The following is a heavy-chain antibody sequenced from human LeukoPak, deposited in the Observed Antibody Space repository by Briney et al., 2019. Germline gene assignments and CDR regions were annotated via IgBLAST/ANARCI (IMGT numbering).Heavy chain of an antibody. D-gene: IGHD3-22*01. CDR2: ISGSGGST. V-gene: IGHV3-23*01. CDR1: GFTFSSYS. CDR3: AKPDDSSGYYYDY. J-gene: IGHJ4*02. Sequence: PGGSLRLSCAASGFTFSSYSMHWVRQAPGKGLEWVSAISGSGGSTYYADSVKGRFTISRDNSKNTLYLQMNSLRAEDTAVYYCAKPDDSSGYYYDYWGQGTLVTVSS.